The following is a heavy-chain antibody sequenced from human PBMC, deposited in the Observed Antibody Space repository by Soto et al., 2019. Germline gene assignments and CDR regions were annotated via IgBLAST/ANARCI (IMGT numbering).Heavy chain of an antibody. CDR1: GGSISSGGYY. J-gene: IGHJ4*02. D-gene: IGHD3-22*01. CDR3: ARFGYSTNIGIDY. V-gene: IGHV4-31*03. CDR2: IYYSGST. Sequence: SETLSLTCTVSGGSISSGGYYWSWIRQHPGKGLEWIGYIYYSGSTYYNPSLKSRVTISIDTSKNQFSLMLSSVTAADTAVYYCARFGYSTNIGIDYWGQGTLVTVS.